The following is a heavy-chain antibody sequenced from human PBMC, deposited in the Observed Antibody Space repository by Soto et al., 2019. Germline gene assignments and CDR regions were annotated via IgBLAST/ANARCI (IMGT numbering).Heavy chain of an antibody. V-gene: IGHV4-31*03. CDR3: ARGRTYYYDSSGPGDWFDP. CDR2: IYYSGST. J-gene: IGHJ5*02. Sequence: PSETLFLTCTVSGGSINTYNLFWAWVRQHPGKGLEWIGYIYYSGSTYYNPSLKSRVTISVDTSKNQFSLKLSSVTAADTAVYCCARGRTYYYDSSGPGDWFDPWGQGTLVTVSS. D-gene: IGHD3-22*01. CDR1: GGSINTYNLF.